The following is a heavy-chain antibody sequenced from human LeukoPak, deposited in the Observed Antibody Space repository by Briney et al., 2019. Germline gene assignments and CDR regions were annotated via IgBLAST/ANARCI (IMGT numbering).Heavy chain of an antibody. CDR3: AKDEMMDYDFWSGYTHFDY. CDR1: GFTFSDYA. CDR2: FSVSGGNT. Sequence: GGSLRLSCAVSGFTFSDYAMSWVRQAPGRGLEWVSSFSVSGGNTYYADSVKGRFTISRDNSKNTLYLQMNSLRAEDTAVYYCAKDEMMDYDFWSGYTHFDYWGQGTLVTVSS. J-gene: IGHJ4*02. D-gene: IGHD3-3*01. V-gene: IGHV3-23*01.